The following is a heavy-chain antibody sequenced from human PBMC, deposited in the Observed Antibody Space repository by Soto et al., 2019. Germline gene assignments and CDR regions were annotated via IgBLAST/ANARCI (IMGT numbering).Heavy chain of an antibody. CDR3: ARDRGPGWRQQLGYDAFDI. J-gene: IGHJ3*02. CDR2: ISAYNGNT. V-gene: IGHV1-18*01. Sequence: QVQLVQSGAEVKKPGASVKVSCKASGYTFTSYGISWVRQAPGQGLEWMGWISAYNGNTNYAQKLQGRVTMTTDTSTSTAYMELRSLRSDDTAVYYCARDRGPGWRQQLGYDAFDIWGQGTMVTVSS. CDR1: GYTFTSYG. D-gene: IGHD6-13*01.